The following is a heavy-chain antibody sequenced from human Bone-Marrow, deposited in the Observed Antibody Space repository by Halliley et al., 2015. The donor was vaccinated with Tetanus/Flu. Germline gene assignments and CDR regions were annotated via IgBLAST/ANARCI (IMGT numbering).Heavy chain of an antibody. CDR1: GVTFSGSV. J-gene: IGHJ4*02. CDR2: IRSKANNYAT. CDR3: TSAIVAAGTLFDY. Sequence: AASGVTFSGSVMHWVRQASGKGLEWVGRIRSKANNYATAYAAPVKGRFTISRDDSENTAYLQMNSLKTEDTAMYYCTSAIVAAGTLFDYWGQGTLVTVSS. D-gene: IGHD6-13*01. V-gene: IGHV3-73*01.